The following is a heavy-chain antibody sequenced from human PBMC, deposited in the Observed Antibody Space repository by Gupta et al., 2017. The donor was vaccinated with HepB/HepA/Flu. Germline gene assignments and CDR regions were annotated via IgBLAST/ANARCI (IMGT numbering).Heavy chain of an antibody. CDR2: IDWDDDK. Sequence: QVTLRESGPALVKPTQTLTLTCTFSGFSLSTSGMCVSWIRQPPGKALEWLARIDWDDDKYYSTSRKTRLTISKDTSKNQVVLTMTNMDPVDTATYYCARMVAGGATSGGFDYGGQGTLVTVSS. CDR1: GFSLSTSGMC. D-gene: IGHD1-26*01. V-gene: IGHV2-70*15. J-gene: IGHJ4*02. CDR3: ARMVAGGATSGGFDY.